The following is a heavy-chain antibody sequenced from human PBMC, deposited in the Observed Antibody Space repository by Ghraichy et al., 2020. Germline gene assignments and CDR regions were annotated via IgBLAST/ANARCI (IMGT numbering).Heavy chain of an antibody. D-gene: IGHD3-3*01. V-gene: IGHV3-23*05. Sequence: GESLNISCAASGFSFSNYAMTWVRQAPGKGLEWVSGISHSNTYYADSVKGRFIISSDISKNTLYLQMNSLRAEDTAVYYCARSWGGYYFDYWGQGTLVTVSS. J-gene: IGHJ4*02. CDR1: GFSFSNYA. CDR3: ARSWGGYYFDY. CDR2: ISHSNT.